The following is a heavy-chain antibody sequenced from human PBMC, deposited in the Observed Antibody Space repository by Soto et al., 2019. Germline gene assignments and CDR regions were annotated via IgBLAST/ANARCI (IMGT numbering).Heavy chain of an antibody. Sequence: QVQLVQSGAEVKKPGSSVKVSCKATGGTFSHQAISWVRQAPGQGLEWMGGSIPISGTANYAQKFQGRVTITADESTNTAYMYLGSLRSEDTAVYYCARGGYCSTTSCYTGEDYWGQGTLVTVSS. CDR3: ARGGYCSTTSCYTGEDY. CDR2: SIPISGTA. D-gene: IGHD2-2*02. CDR1: GGTFSHQA. V-gene: IGHV1-69*01. J-gene: IGHJ4*02.